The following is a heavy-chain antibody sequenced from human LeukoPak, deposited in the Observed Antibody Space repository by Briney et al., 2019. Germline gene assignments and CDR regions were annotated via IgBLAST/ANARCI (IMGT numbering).Heavy chain of an antibody. J-gene: IGHJ4*02. V-gene: IGHV3-7*01. CDR1: RFTFSNYW. Sequence: GGSLRLSCAASRFTFSNYWMSWVRQAPGEGLEWVANINQDGSVKYYVDSIKGRFTISRDNAKNSVFLQMNSLRADDTAVYYCARIGYSSSSLDYWDQGTLVTVSS. D-gene: IGHD6-6*01. CDR2: INQDGSVK. CDR3: ARIGYSSSSLDY.